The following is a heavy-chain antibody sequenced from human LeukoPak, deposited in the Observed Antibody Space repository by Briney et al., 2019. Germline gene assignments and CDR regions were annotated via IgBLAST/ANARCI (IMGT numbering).Heavy chain of an antibody. CDR1: GYTFISYA. D-gene: IGHD6-13*01. V-gene: IGHV1-3*01. J-gene: IGHJ4*02. Sequence: GASVKVSCKASGYTFISYAMHWVRQAPGQRLEWMGWINAGIGNTKYSQKFQGRVTITRDTSASTAYMELSSLRSEDTAVYYCARGRAAAGTIDYWGQGTLVTVSS. CDR2: INAGIGNT. CDR3: ARGRAAAGTIDY.